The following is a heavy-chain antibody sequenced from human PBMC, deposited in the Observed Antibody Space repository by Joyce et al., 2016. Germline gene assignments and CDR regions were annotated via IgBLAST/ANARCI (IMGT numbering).Heavy chain of an antibody. V-gene: IGHV3-30*18. CDR3: AKDFDAVTYDL. CDR1: GFIFGNSG. CDR2: ISYDGTSE. J-gene: IGHJ5*02. Sequence: QVQLVESGGGVVQPGKSVRLSCAGSGFIFGNSGRHWVRQAPGKGLEWVAVISYDGTSEWYADSVKGRFTVSRDNSKKTLYLQMDSLRIEDTAVYYCAKDFDAVTYDLWGQGTLVTVSS. D-gene: IGHD4-17*01.